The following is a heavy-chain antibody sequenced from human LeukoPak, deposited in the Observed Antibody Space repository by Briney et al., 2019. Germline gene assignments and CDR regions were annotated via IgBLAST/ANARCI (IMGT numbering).Heavy chain of an antibody. CDR1: GFTSSYYW. Sequence: GGSLRLSCAASGFTSSYYWMHWVRQAPGRGLVWVSRINSDGDITDYADSVKGRFTISRDNAKNMVYLQLNSLRAEDTAVYYCVRESRGNFWGQGTLVTVSS. V-gene: IGHV3-74*01. D-gene: IGHD5-24*01. J-gene: IGHJ4*02. CDR2: INSDGDIT. CDR3: VRESRGNF.